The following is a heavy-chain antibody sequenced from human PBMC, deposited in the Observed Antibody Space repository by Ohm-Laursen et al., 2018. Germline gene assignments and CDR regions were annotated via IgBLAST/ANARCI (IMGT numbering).Heavy chain of an antibody. V-gene: IGHV1-46*01. CDR2: INPSGGST. CDR1: GYTFTSYY. J-gene: IGHJ6*02. Sequence: ASVKVSCKASGYTFTSYYMHWVRPAPGQGLEWMGIINPSGGSTSYAQKFQGRVTMTRDTSTSTVYMELSSLRSEDTAVYYCARTGDRADYYYGMDVWGQGTTVTVSS. CDR3: ARTGDRADYYYGMDV. D-gene: IGHD7-27*01.